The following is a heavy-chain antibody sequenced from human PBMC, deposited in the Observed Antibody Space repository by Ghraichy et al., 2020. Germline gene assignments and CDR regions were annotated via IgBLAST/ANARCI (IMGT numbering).Heavy chain of an antibody. Sequence: ASVKVSCKASGYSFTSYDINWVRQATGQGLEWMGWMNPNSGNTGYAQKFQGRVTMTRNTSISTAYMELSSLRSVDTAVYYCARGRLHTTMAYYYYGMDVWGQGTTVTVSS. CDR2: MNPNSGNT. J-gene: IGHJ6*02. CDR3: ARGRLHTTMAYYYYGMDV. CDR1: GYSFTSYD. V-gene: IGHV1-8*01. D-gene: IGHD5-18*01.